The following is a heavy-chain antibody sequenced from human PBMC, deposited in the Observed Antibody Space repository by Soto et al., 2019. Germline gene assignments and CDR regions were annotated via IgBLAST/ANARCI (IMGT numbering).Heavy chain of an antibody. V-gene: IGHV3-33*01. D-gene: IGHD3-9*01. CDR3: ARDAGYYDILTGYYPSHFDY. CDR1: GFTFSSYG. J-gene: IGHJ4*02. CDR2: IWYDGSNK. Sequence: PGGSLRLSCAASGFTFSSYGMHWVRQAPGKGLEWVAVIWYDGSNKYYADSVKGRFTISRDNSKNTLYLQMNSLRAEDTAVYYCARDAGYYDILTGYYPSHFDYWGQGTLVTVSS.